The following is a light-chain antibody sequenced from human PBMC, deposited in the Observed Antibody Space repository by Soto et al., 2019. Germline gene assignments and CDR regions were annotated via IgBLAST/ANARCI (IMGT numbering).Light chain of an antibody. J-gene: IGKJ5*01. Sequence: EILLTQSPATLSVSTGERATLSCRASQSVSSNLAWYQQKPGQAPRLLIYGASTRATGIPARFSGSGSGTEFTLTISSLQSEDFAVYYCHQRQYWPPITFAQGTRLEIK. CDR1: QSVSSN. V-gene: IGKV3-15*01. CDR2: GAS. CDR3: HQRQYWPPIT.